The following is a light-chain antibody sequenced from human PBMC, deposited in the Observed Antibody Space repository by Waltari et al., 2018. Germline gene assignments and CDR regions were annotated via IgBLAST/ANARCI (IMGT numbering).Light chain of an antibody. V-gene: IGKV3-20*01. Sequence: VLTQSPGTLPSSPGDRATLSCRASQSLGRAWFVWYQQKSVQAPRLLIYGGSSRAAGIPDRFSGSGSGTDFTLTISRLEPEDSAVYYCQQYESSVMYTFGQGTKVEIK. CDR3: QQYESSVMYT. CDR1: QSLGRAW. J-gene: IGKJ2*01. CDR2: GGS.